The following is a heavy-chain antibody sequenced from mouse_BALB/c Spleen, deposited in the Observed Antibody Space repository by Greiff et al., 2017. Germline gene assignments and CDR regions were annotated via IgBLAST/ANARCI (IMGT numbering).Heavy chain of an antibody. J-gene: IGHJ3*01. CDR1: GYTFTSYW. D-gene: IGHD2-4*01. Sequence: VQLQQSGAELAKPGASVKMSCKASGYTFTSYWMHWVKQRPGQGLEWIGYINPSTGYTEYNQKFKDKATLTADKSSSTAYMQLSSLTSEDSAVYYCARRGSTRIATWFAYWGQGTLVTVSA. V-gene: IGHV1-7*01. CDR3: ARRGSTRIATWFAY. CDR2: INPSTGYT.